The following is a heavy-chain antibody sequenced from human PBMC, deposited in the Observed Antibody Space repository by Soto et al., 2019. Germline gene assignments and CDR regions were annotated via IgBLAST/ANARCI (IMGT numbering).Heavy chain of an antibody. CDR2: IYYSGST. CDR3: ARHARVTYYDFWSGYSHWYFDL. V-gene: IGHV4-59*08. Sequence: QVQLQESGPGLVKPSETLSLTCTVSGGSISSYYWSWIRQPPGKGLEWIGYIYYSGSTNYNPSLKSRVTISVDTSKNQFSLKLSSVTAEDTAVYYCARHARVTYYDFWSGYSHWYFDLWGRGTLVTVSS. D-gene: IGHD3-3*01. CDR1: GGSISSYY. J-gene: IGHJ2*01.